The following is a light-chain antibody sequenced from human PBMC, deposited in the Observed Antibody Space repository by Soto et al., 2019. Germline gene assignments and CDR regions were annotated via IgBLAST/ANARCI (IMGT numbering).Light chain of an antibody. CDR1: RIGSKS. CDR3: QVWDSSRDHYV. CDR2: DDS. Sequence: SYELTQPPSVSVAPGQTARITWGGNRIGSKSVQWYEQKAGQAPVLVDYDDSDRPSGIPGRFSGSKSGNTATLTISDVGAGDDADYYCQVWDSSRDHYVFGPGTKLTVL. V-gene: IGLV3-21*02. J-gene: IGLJ1*01.